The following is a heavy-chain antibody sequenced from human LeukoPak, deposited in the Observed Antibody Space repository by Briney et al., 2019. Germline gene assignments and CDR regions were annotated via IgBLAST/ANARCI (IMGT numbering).Heavy chain of an antibody. D-gene: IGHD3-3*01. CDR2: IKSKTDGGTT. CDR1: GFTFSNAW. Sequence: GGSLRLSCAASGFTFSNAWMSWVRQAPGKGLEWVGRIKSKTDGGTTDYAAPVKGRFTISRDDSKNTLYLQMNSLKTEDTAVYYCTTATYYDFWRGYNPYDYWGQGTLVTVSS. J-gene: IGHJ4*02. V-gene: IGHV3-15*01. CDR3: TTATYYDFWRGYNPYDY.